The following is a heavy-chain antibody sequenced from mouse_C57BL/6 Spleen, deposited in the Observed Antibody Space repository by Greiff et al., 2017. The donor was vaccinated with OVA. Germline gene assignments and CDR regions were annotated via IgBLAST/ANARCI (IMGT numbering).Heavy chain of an antibody. V-gene: IGHV3-6*01. CDR3: ARDYDYGYFDY. D-gene: IGHD2-4*01. Sequence: EESGPGLVKPSQSLSLTCSVTGYSITSGYYWNWIRQFPGNKLEWMGYISYDGSNNYNPSLKNRISITRDTSKNQFFLKLNSVTTEDTATYYCARDYDYGYFDYWGQGTTLTVSS. J-gene: IGHJ2*01. CDR1: GYSITSGYY. CDR2: ISYDGSN.